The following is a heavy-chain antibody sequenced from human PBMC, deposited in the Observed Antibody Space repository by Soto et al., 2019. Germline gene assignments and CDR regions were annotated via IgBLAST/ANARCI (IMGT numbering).Heavy chain of an antibody. CDR2: ISAYNGNT. D-gene: IGHD3-9*01. CDR3: AREVSGGHRNVLRYFDWLSPPGYYGMDV. CDR1: GYTFTSYG. J-gene: IGHJ6*02. V-gene: IGHV1-18*01. Sequence: GASVKVSCKASGYTFTSYGISWVRQALGQGLEWMGWISAYNGNTNYAQKLQGRVTMTTDTSTSTAYMELRSLRSDDTAVYYCAREVSGGHRNVLRYFDWLSPPGYYGMDVWGQGTTVTVSS.